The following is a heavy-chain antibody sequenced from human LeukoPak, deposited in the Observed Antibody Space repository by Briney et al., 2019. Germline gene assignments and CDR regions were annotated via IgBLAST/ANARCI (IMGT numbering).Heavy chain of an antibody. CDR3: ARAPTDLYDFWSGYSRINWFDP. Sequence: ASVKVSCKASGYTFTSYYMHWVRQAPGQGLEWMGIINPSGGSTSYAQKFQGRVTMTRDTSTSTVYMELSSLRSEDTAVYYCARAPTDLYDFWSGYSRINWFDPWGQGTLVTVSS. V-gene: IGHV1-46*01. D-gene: IGHD3-3*01. CDR2: INPSGGST. J-gene: IGHJ5*02. CDR1: GYTFTSYY.